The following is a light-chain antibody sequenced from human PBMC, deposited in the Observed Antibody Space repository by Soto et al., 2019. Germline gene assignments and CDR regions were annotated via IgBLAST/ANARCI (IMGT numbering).Light chain of an antibody. CDR1: SADVGGYHY. CDR3: SSYTTTSIL. CDR2: EVV. V-gene: IGLV2-14*01. J-gene: IGLJ1*01. Sequence: QSVLTQPAAVSGSPGQSITISCTGTSADVGGYHYVSWYQQHPGKSPKLIIYEVVNRPSGVSTRFSGSKSGNTASLTISGLQAEDEAEYYCSSYTTTSILFGTGTKVTVL.